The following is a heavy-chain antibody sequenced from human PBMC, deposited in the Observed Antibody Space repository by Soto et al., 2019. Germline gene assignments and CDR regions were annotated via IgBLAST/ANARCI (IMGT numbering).Heavy chain of an antibody. CDR2: IYYDGSKN. D-gene: IGHD3-22*01. CDR1: GFIFSNFA. J-gene: IGHJ3*02. CDR3: ARGAGYYYDSSGFYRRALDI. V-gene: IGHV3-30-3*01. Sequence: QVQLVESGGGVVQPGRSLRLSCAASGFIFSNFAMRWVRQAPGTGLVWVAVIYYDGSKNYDGYSVKGRFTISRDNSKYTLNLQRNSLSAADTAVYYCARGAGYYYDSSGFYRRALDIWGQGTMVTVSS.